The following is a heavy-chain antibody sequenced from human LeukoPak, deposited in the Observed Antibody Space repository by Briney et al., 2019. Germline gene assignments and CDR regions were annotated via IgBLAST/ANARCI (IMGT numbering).Heavy chain of an antibody. V-gene: IGHV1-2*02. Sequence: ASVKVSCKASGYTFTGYYMHWVRQAPGQGLEWMGWINPNSGGTNYAQKFQGRVTMTRDTSISTAYMELSRLRSDDTAVYYCARARYYGSGSYYNTPPPYWGQGTLVTVSS. CDR1: GYTFTGYY. CDR2: INPNSGGT. D-gene: IGHD3-10*01. CDR3: ARARYYGSGSYYNTPPPY. J-gene: IGHJ4*02.